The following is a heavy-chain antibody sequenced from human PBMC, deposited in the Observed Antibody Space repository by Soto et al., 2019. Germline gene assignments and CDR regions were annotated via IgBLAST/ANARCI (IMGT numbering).Heavy chain of an antibody. CDR2: IGTSGTPV. J-gene: IGHJ4*02. D-gene: IGHD6-19*01. CDR3: ARDPSPDSSGWYYFDY. CDR1: GFTFKTYN. V-gene: IGHV3-48*02. Sequence: EVQLEESGGALVQPEGSLRLSCAASGFTFKTYNMNWVRQAPGKGLEWVSYIGTSGTPVYYADSVKGRFTISRDNAKNSLFLQMHSLRDEDTALYFCARDPSPDSSGWYYFDYWGQGTVVTVSS.